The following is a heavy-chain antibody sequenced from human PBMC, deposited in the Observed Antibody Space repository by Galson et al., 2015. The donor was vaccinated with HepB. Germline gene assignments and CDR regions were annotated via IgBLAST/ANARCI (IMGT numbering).Heavy chain of an antibody. D-gene: IGHD3-22*01. CDR1: GGTFSSYT. CDR3: ARRDSSGGFDY. J-gene: IGHJ4*02. Sequence: SVKVSCKASGGTFSSYTISWVRQAPGQGLEWMGRIIPILGIANYAQKFQGRVTITADKSTSTAYMELSSLRSEDTAVYYCARRDSSGGFDYWGQGTLVTVSS. CDR2: IIPILGIA. V-gene: IGHV1-69*02.